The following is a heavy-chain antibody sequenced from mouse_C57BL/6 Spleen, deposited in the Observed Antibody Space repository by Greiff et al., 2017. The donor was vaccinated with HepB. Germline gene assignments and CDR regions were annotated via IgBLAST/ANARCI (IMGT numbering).Heavy chain of an antibody. D-gene: IGHD1-1*01. CDR1: GYTFTGYW. CDR2: ILPGSGST. Sequence: QVTLKESGAELMKPGASVKLSCKATGYTFTGYWIEWVKQRPGHGLEWIGEILPGSGSTNYNEKFKGKATFTADTSSNTAYMHLSSMTTEDSAIIYCARGYGTFLYFDVWGTGTTVTVSS. V-gene: IGHV1-9*01. J-gene: IGHJ1*03. CDR3: ARGYGTFLYFDV.